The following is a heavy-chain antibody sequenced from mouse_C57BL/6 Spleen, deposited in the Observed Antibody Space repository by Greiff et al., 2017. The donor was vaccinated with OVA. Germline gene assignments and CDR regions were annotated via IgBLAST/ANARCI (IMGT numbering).Heavy chain of an antibody. J-gene: IGHJ3*01. V-gene: IGHV5-4*01. CDR1: GFTFSSYA. CDR3: AREGDYYAWFAY. Sequence: EVKLVESGGGLVKPGGSLKLSYAASGFTFSSYAMSWVRQTPEKRLEWVATISDGGSYTYYPDNVKGRFTISRDNAKNNLYLQMSHLKSEDTAMYYCAREGDYYAWFAYWGQGTLVTVSA. CDR2: ISDGGSYT. D-gene: IGHD1-1*01.